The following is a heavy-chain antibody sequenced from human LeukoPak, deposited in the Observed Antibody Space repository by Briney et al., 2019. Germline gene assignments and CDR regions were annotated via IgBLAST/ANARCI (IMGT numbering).Heavy chain of an antibody. Sequence: SETLSLTCTASGGSISSGGYYWSWIRQPPGKGLEWIGYIYHSGSTYYNPSLKSRVTISVDRSKNQFSLKLSSVTAADTAVYYCARPYPGVGARPIDWYFDLWGRGTLVTVSS. CDR2: IYHSGST. CDR1: GGSISSGGYY. D-gene: IGHD1-26*01. CDR3: ARPYPGVGARPIDWYFDL. V-gene: IGHV4-30-2*01. J-gene: IGHJ2*01.